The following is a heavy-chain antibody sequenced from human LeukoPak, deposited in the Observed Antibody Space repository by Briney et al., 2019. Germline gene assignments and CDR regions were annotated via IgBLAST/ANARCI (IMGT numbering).Heavy chain of an antibody. Sequence: SETLSLTCTVSGGSISSSSYYWGWIRQPPGEGLEWVGTIYYSGSTNYNPSLKSRLTISVDTSKNQFSLRLSSVTAADSAVYYCVRQSGFSMIVVVFDYWGQGTLVTVSS. CDR2: IYYSGST. J-gene: IGHJ4*02. D-gene: IGHD3-22*01. V-gene: IGHV4-39*01. CDR3: VRQSGFSMIVVVFDY. CDR1: GGSISSSSYY.